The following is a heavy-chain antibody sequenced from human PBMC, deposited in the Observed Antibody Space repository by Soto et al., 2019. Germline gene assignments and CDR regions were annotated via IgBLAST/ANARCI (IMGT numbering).Heavy chain of an antibody. CDR1: GGSISSYY. Sequence: PSETLSLTCTVSGGSISSYYWGWIRQPPGKGLEWIGYIYYSGSTNYNPSLKSRVTISVDTSKNQFSLKLSSVTAADTAVYYCARGPLDGQSGIMSYGSEEDWFDPWGQGTLVTVSS. CDR2: IYYSGST. V-gene: IGHV4-59*01. D-gene: IGHD3-16*01. CDR3: ARGPLDGQSGIMSYGSEEDWFDP. J-gene: IGHJ5*02.